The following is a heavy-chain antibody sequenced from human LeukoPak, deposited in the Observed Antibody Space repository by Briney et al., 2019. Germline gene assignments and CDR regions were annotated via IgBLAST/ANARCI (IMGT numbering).Heavy chain of an antibody. D-gene: IGHD3-16*01. CDR3: ARGLGYYDAFDI. Sequence: PGGPLRLPCAASGFTFYEYTMLWVRQAPGKGLEWVSRIDSDEGRIGYADSVKGRFTISRDNTENTLYLEMNSLRVEDTAVYYCARGLGYYDAFDIWGQGTMVTVSS. CDR1: GFTFYEYT. V-gene: IGHV3-74*01. J-gene: IGHJ3*02. CDR2: IDSDEGRI.